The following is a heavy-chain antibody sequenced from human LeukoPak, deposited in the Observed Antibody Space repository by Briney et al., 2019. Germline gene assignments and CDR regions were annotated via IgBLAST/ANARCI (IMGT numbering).Heavy chain of an antibody. V-gene: IGHV4-4*02. J-gene: IGHJ4*02. CDR2: VHLNGAT. D-gene: IGHD1-26*01. CDR3: TRESGAFSPFGF. CDR1: GGSITTTNW. Sequence: SETLSLTCAVSGGSITTTNWWSWVRPPPGKGLEWIGEVHLNGATNYNPSLESRFSMSIDKSNNHLSLEVTSVTAADTAMYYCTRESGAFSPFGFWGQGTLVTVSS.